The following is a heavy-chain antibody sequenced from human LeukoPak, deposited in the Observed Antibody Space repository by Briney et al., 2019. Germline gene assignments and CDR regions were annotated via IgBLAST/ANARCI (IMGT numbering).Heavy chain of an antibody. CDR1: GGSFSGYY. CDR3: AREGGRAYYYYHYMDV. CDR2: INHSGST. Sequence: SETLSLTCGVYGGSFSGYYWSWIRQSPGKGLEWIGEINHSGSTNYNPSLKSRITMSVDTSKNQFSLRVSAVTAADTGVYYRAREGGRAYYYYHYMDVWGNGTTVIVSS. J-gene: IGHJ6*03. V-gene: IGHV4-34*01.